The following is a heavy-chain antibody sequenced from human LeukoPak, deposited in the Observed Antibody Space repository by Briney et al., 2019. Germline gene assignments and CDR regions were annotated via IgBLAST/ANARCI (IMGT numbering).Heavy chain of an antibody. CDR1: GGSISSYY. CDR2: IYYSGST. V-gene: IGHV4-59*12. D-gene: IGHD6-13*01. Sequence: PSETLSLTCTVSGGSISSYYWSWIRQPPGKGLEWIGYIYYSGSTNYNPSLKSRVTISVDTSKNQLSLKLSSVTAADTAVYYCARDLLRANIWQQLVRGNWFDPWGQGTLVTVSS. CDR3: ARDLLRANIWQQLVRGNWFDP. J-gene: IGHJ5*02.